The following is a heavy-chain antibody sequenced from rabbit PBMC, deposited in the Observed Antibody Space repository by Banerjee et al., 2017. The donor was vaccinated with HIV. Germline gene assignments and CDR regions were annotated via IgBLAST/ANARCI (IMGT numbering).Heavy chain of an antibody. CDR1: GFSLSSNDM. V-gene: IGHV1S45*01. Sequence: QQQLEESGGGLVQPGESLTLSCKVSGFSLSSNDMSWVRQAPGKGLELIACIYTRDGTIWYASWAKGRFTISKTSSTTVALQMTSLTAADTATYFCARDLAGVTGWNFGLWGQGTLVTVS. D-gene: IGHD4-1*01. CDR2: IYTRDGTI. CDR3: ARDLAGVTGWNFGL. J-gene: IGHJ4*01.